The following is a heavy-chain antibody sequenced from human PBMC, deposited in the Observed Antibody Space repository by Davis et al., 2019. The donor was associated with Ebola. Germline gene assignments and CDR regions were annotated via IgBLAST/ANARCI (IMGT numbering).Heavy chain of an antibody. CDR3: ARDREYSSSWYSSLYYYYYMDV. Sequence: LRLSCTVSGGSISSGDYYWSWIRQPPGKGLEWIGYIYYSGSTYYNPSLKSRVTISVDTSKNQFSLKLSSVTAADTAVYYCARDREYSSSWYSSLYYYYYMDVWGKGTTVTVSS. CDR1: GGSISSGDYY. D-gene: IGHD6-13*01. V-gene: IGHV4-30-4*08. CDR2: IYYSGST. J-gene: IGHJ6*03.